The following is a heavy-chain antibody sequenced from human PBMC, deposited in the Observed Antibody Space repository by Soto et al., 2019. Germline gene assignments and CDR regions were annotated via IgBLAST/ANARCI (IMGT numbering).Heavy chain of an antibody. V-gene: IGHV3-74*03. J-gene: IGHJ6*02. CDR2: INSDGSNT. CDR1: VFTFGTYW. CDR3: ARDLPKPSEDYYGMDV. Sequence: GGSLRLSCAASVFTFGTYWMRWVRQAPGKGLVWVSRINSDGSNTKYADPVKGRFTISRDNAKNTLYLQMNSLRAEDTAVYYCARDLPKPSEDYYGMDVWGQGTTVTVSS.